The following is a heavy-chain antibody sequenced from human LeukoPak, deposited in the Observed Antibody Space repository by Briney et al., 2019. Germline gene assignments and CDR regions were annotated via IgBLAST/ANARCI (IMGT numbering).Heavy chain of an antibody. D-gene: IGHD2-15*01. V-gene: IGHV3-23*01. Sequence: GGSLRLSCAASGFTFSSYAMSWVRQAPGKGLEWVSSISGSCGSTYYADSVKGRFTISRDNSKDTLYLQMNSLRAEDTVVYYCAKGGESGGSCFSVQHWGEGTLVTVSS. J-gene: IGHJ1*01. CDR2: ISGSCGST. CDR3: AKGGESGGSCFSVQH. CDR1: GFTFSSYA.